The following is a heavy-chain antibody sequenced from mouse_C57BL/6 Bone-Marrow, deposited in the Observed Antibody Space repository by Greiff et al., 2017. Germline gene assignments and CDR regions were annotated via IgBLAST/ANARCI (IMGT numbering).Heavy chain of an antibody. CDR2: IWGAGST. V-gene: IGHV2-9*01. J-gene: IGHJ3*01. Sequence: VQVVESGPGLVAPSQSLSITCTVSGFSLTSYGVDWVRQPPGKGLEWLGVIWGAGSTNYNSALMSRLSISKDNSKSQVFLNMNRLRTDDTAVYDGAKHEDYGSSYVAGFAYWGQGTLVTVSA. D-gene: IGHD1-1*01. CDR3: AKHEDYGSSYVAGFAY. CDR1: GFSLTSYG.